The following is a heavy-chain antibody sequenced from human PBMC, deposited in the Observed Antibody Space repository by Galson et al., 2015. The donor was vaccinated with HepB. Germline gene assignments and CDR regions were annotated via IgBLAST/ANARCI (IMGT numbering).Heavy chain of an antibody. V-gene: IGHV3-33*01. Sequence: SLRLSCAASGFTFSSYGMHWVRQAPGKGLEWVAVIWYDGSNKYYADSVKGRFTISRDNSKNTLYLQMNSLRAEDTAVYYCAREGIYDSSGYGDYWGQGTLVTVSS. CDR3: AREGIYDSSGYGDY. D-gene: IGHD3-22*01. J-gene: IGHJ4*02. CDR1: GFTFSSYG. CDR2: IWYDGSNK.